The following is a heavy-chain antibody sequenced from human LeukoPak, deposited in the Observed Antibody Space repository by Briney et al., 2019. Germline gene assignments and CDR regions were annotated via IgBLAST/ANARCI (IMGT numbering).Heavy chain of an antibody. CDR3: ARVGPWITARLYFDY. Sequence: GGSLRLSCAASGFTFSSYGMHWVRQAPGKGLEWVAFIRYDGSNKYYADSVKGRFTISRDNSKNTLYLQMNSLRAEDTAVYYCARVGPWITARLYFDYWGQGTLVTVSS. V-gene: IGHV3-30*02. D-gene: IGHD6-6*01. CDR2: IRYDGSNK. CDR1: GFTFSSYG. J-gene: IGHJ4*02.